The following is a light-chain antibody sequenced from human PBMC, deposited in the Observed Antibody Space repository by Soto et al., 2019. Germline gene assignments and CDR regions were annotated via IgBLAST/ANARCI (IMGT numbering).Light chain of an antibody. CDR3: QQYYNSPIT. CDR2: WAS. Sequence: IVTTQSPDSLAVSLGGRTTITCKSSQSVLSSSNNWNYLAWFQQKPGQPPKALIYWASTRESGVPDRISGSGSGTDFTLTISSLQAEDVAVYYCQQYYNSPITFGQGTRLEIK. V-gene: IGKV4-1*01. CDR1: QSVLSSSNNWNY. J-gene: IGKJ5*01.